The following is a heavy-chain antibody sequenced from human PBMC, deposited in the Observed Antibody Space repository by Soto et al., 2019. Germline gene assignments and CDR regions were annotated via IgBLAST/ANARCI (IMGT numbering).Heavy chain of an antibody. CDR1: GGSISSGGYS. Sequence: PSETLSLTCAVSGGSISSGGYSWSWIRQPPGKGLERIGYIYHSGSTYYNPSLKSRFTISRDNSKNTLYLQMSSLRADDTAVYYCAKSVYNWNDGFFDYWGQGTLVTVSS. D-gene: IGHD1-1*01. V-gene: IGHV4-30-2*02. J-gene: IGHJ4*02. CDR2: IYHSGST. CDR3: AKSVYNWNDGFFDY.